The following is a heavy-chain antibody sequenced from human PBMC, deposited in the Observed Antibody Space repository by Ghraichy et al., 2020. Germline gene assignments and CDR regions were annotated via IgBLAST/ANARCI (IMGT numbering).Heavy chain of an antibody. V-gene: IGHV3-66*02. CDR3: ARGGSSGWFFGAFDI. J-gene: IGHJ3*02. CDR1: GFSVSSNY. Sequence: GGSLRLSCAASGFSVSSNYMSWVRQAPGKGLQWVSVIYSGGSIYYADSEKGRFTISRENSKNTLYLQMNSLRVEDTAVYYCARGGSSGWFFGAFDIWGQGTMVIVSS. D-gene: IGHD6-19*01. CDR2: IYSGGSI.